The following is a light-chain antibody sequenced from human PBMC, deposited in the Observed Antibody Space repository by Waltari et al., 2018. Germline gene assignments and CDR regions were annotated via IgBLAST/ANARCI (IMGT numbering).Light chain of an antibody. CDR1: NIGSKS. J-gene: IGLJ2*01. Sequence: SYVLTQPPSVSVAPGKTASITCGGNNIGSKSVQWYQRKAGQAPELVIFYNDDRPSGIPERFSGSNSGNTATLTISRVEAGDEADYYCQVWDSSSDHVVFGGGTKLTVL. CDR2: YND. CDR3: QVWDSSSDHVV. V-gene: IGLV3-21*04.